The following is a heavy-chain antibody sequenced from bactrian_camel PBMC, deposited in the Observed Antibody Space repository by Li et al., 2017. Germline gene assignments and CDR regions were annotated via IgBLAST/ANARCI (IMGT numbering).Heavy chain of an antibody. CDR2: IYSSGEPT. CDR3: VADETCVRWYLPAGSADFGA. Sequence: HVQLVESGGGSVQAGGSLRLSCAASGLTFVGGDCMGWFRQAPGREREGVAGIYSSGEPTYYDESVKGRFTISRDNRENTVYLEMNNLKPEDTAMYYCVADETCVRWYLPAGSADFGAWGQGTQVTVS. V-gene: IGHV3S63*01. J-gene: IGHJ6*01. D-gene: IGHD2*01. CDR1: GLTFVGGD.